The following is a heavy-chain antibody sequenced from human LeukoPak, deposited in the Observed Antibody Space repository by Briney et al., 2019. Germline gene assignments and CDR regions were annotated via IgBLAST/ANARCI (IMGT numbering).Heavy chain of an antibody. CDR2: IYYSGST. CDR1: GGSISSYY. Sequence: SETLSLTGTVSGGSISSYYWSWIRQPPGKGLEWIGYIYYSGSTNYNPSLKSRVTISVDTSKNQFSLKLSSVTAADTAVYYCARTPGYSYGRAAIGAFDIWGQGTMVTVSS. J-gene: IGHJ3*02. V-gene: IGHV4-59*01. CDR3: ARTPGYSYGRAAIGAFDI. D-gene: IGHD5-18*01.